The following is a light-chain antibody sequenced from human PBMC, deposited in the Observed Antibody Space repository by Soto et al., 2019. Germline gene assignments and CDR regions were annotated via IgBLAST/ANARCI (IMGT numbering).Light chain of an antibody. CDR3: SSYTSSSTRV. V-gene: IGLV2-14*01. CDR2: EVS. CDR1: SSDVGGYNY. J-gene: IGLJ2*01. Sequence: QSALTQPASVSGSPGQSITISCTGTSSDVGGYNYVSWYQQHPGKAPKLIIYEVSNRPSGVSNRFSGSKSGNTASLTISGLQGEDEADYYCSSYTSSSTRVFGGGTKVTVL.